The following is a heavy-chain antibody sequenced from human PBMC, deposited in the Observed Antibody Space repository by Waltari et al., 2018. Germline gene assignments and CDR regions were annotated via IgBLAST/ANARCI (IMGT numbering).Heavy chain of an antibody. Sequence: QVQLVQSGSELKKPGASVKVSCKSSGYTFTSYALNWVRQAPGQGLEWMGWSNTNTGNPTYAQGFTGRFVFSLDTSCSTASLQISSLKAEDTAVYYCASEHSRGMDVWGQGTTVIVSS. CDR3: ASEHSRGMDV. J-gene: IGHJ6*02. CDR1: GYTFTSYA. V-gene: IGHV7-4-1*02. CDR2: SNTNTGNP.